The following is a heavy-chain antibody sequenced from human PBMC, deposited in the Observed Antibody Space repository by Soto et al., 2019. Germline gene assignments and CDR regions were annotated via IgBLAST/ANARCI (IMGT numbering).Heavy chain of an antibody. V-gene: IGHV1-8*01. CDR3: ASGLSDY. J-gene: IGHJ4*02. Sequence: QVHLVQSGAEVKKPGASVKVSCKASGDTFTSYDINWVRQAAGQGLEWMGWMNPNSGDTGYAQKFQGRVSMTINTSISTAYMELISLRSEDTAVYYCASGLSDYWGQGTLVTVSS. CDR2: MNPNSGDT. CDR1: GDTFTSYD.